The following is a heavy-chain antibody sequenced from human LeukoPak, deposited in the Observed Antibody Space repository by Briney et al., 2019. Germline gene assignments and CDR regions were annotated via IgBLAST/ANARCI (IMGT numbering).Heavy chain of an antibody. D-gene: IGHD3-22*01. J-gene: IGHJ3*02. V-gene: IGHV5-51*01. CDR1: GYSFTSYW. CDR2: IYPGDSDT. CDR3: ARRSITMIVVVHDAFDI. Sequence: GESLKISCQGSGYSFTSYWIGWVRPMPGKGLEWMGIIYPGDSDTRYSPSFQGQVTISADKSISTAYLQWSSLKASDTAMYYCARRSITMIVVVHDAFDIWGQGTMVTVSS.